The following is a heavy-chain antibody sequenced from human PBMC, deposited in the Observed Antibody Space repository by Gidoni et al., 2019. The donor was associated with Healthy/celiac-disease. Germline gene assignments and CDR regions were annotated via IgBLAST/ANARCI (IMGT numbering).Heavy chain of an antibody. J-gene: IGHJ6*02. CDR1: GGSFSSSSYY. CDR2: IYYSGST. V-gene: IGHV4-39*01. CDR3: ARRNYYCMDV. Sequence: QLKLQESGPGLVKASETLCLTGTVAGGSFSSSSYYWGRIRQPPGKGLEWFGSIYYSGSTYSNPSLKSRVTISVDTSKTQFSLKLSSVSDADTAVYYCARRNYYCMDVWGQGTTVTVSS.